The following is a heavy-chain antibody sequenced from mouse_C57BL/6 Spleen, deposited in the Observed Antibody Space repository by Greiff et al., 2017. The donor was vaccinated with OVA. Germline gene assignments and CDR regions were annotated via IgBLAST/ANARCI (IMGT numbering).Heavy chain of an antibody. Sequence: EVKLMESGPGLVKPSQSLSLTCSVTGYSITSGYYWNWIRQFPGNKLEWMGYISYDGSNNYNPSLKNRISITRDTSKNQFFLKLNSVTTEDTATYYCARRWELGFDYWGQGTTLTVSS. J-gene: IGHJ2*01. CDR1: GYSITSGYY. CDR2: ISYDGSN. CDR3: ARRWELGFDY. V-gene: IGHV3-6*01. D-gene: IGHD4-1*01.